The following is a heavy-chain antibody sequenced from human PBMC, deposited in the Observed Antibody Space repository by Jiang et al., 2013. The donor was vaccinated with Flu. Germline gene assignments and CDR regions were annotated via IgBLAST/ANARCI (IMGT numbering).Heavy chain of an antibody. V-gene: IGHV3-23*01. CDR2: ISGSGGRT. D-gene: IGHD3-22*01. CDR3: AKSGGYDSGGYGYYYFDY. CDR1: GFTFSSYA. J-gene: IGHJ4*02. Sequence: GLVQPGGSLRLSCAASGFTFSSYAMRWVRQAPGKGLEWVSAISGSGGRTYYADSVKGRFTISRDNSKNTLYLQMNSLRGEDTAVYYCAKSGGYDSGGYGYYYFDYWGQGTLVTVSS.